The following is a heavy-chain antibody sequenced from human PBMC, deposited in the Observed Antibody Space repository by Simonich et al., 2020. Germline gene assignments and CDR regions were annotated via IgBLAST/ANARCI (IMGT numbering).Heavy chain of an antibody. J-gene: IGHJ3*02. CDR3: ARGPRWTGDDAFDI. Sequence: QVQLVQSGAEGKKPGASVKVSRKASGYTFTGFYMHWVRQAPGKGLGWMGRINPNSGGTNSAQKFQGRVTMTRDTSISTAYMELSRLRSDDTAVYYCARGPRWTGDDAFDIWGQGTMVTVSS. D-gene: IGHD7-27*01. CDR2: INPNSGGT. V-gene: IGHV1-2*06. CDR1: GYTFTGFY.